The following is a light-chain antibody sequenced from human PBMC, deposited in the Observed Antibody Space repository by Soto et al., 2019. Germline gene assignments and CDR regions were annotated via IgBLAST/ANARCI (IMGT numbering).Light chain of an antibody. Sequence: DIQMTQSPSSLSASVGDRVTITCRASQSISSYLNWYQQKPGKAPKLLIYATSSLQSGVPSRLSGSGSGTDFTLTISSLQPEDFATYYCPQSYSTPPLTFGGGTK. V-gene: IGKV1-39*01. CDR2: ATS. J-gene: IGKJ4*01. CDR3: PQSYSTPPLT. CDR1: QSISSY.